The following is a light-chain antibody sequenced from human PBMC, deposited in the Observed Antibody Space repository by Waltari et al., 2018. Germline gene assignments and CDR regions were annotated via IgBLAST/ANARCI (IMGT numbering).Light chain of an antibody. J-gene: IGLJ2*01. CDR1: FSNIGPRYD. V-gene: IGLV1-40*01. Sequence: QSVLTQPPSVSGAPGQRVTISCTGSFSNIGPRYDVHWYRQVPGTAPKPPIYGNNNRPSGVPDRVSGSKSGTSASLAITGLQAEDEADYFCQSYDNSLNAVIFGGGTKLTVL. CDR3: QSYDNSLNAVI. CDR2: GNN.